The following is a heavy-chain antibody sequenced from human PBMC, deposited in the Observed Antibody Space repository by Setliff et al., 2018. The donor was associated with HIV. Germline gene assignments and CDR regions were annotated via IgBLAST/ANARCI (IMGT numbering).Heavy chain of an antibody. CDR2: IYASGTT. D-gene: IGHD3-22*01. V-gene: IGHV4-61*02. Sequence: PSETLSLTCTVFGGSIDGASYYWTWIRQPAGKGLEWIGRIYASGTTSYNPSLKSRVTMSVDTSNNQFSLKLRSVTAADTAVYYCARSSSSMTVVWYFDNWGQGTLVTVSS. CDR3: ARSSSSMTVVWYFDN. CDR1: GGSIDGASYY. J-gene: IGHJ4*02.